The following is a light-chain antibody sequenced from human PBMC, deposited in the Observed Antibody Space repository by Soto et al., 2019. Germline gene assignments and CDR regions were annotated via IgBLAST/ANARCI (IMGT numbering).Light chain of an antibody. Sequence: QSALTQPPSASGTPGQKVTISCSGSRSNIGTNIVNWYQQVPGTAPKLLIYSYSQRPSGVPDRFSGSKSGTSASLAISGLQSEDEGDYYCAAWDDSLNGRVFGGGTKLTVL. V-gene: IGLV1-44*01. CDR2: SYS. J-gene: IGLJ2*01. CDR1: RSNIGTNI. CDR3: AAWDDSLNGRV.